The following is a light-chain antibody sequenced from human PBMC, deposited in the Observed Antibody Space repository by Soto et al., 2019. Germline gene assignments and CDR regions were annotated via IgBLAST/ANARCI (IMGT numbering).Light chain of an antibody. V-gene: IGLV2-14*03. J-gene: IGLJ2*01. CDR2: DVS. CDR3: SSYTGSSTLVI. Sequence: QSALTQPASVSGSPGQSITISCTGTSSDVGGYNYVSWYQQHPGKAPKLIIYDVSNRPSGVSDRSSGSRSGNTASLAISGLQAEDEAHYFCSSYTGSSTLVIFGGGTKLTVL. CDR1: SSDVGGYNY.